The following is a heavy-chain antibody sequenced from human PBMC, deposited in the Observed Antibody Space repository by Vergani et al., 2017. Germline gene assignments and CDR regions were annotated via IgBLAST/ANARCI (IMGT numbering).Heavy chain of an antibody. CDR3: ARVGGPYCGGDCYSDY. CDR1: GFTFSSYG. CDR2: IWYDGSNK. Sequence: VQLVESGGGLVQPGGSLKLSCVASGFTFSSYGMHWVRQAPGKGLEWVAVIWYDGSNKYYADSVKGRFTISRDNSKNTLYLQMNSLRAEDTAVYYCARVGGPYCGGDCYSDYWGQGTLVTVSS. J-gene: IGHJ4*02. D-gene: IGHD2-21*02. V-gene: IGHV3-33*08.